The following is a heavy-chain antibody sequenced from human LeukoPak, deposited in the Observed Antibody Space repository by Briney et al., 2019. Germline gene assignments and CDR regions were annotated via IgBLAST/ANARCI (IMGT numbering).Heavy chain of an antibody. CDR1: GGSISSYY. CDR3: ARDCRTRYYYDSSGCLSSDC. V-gene: IGHV4-4*07. D-gene: IGHD3-22*01. J-gene: IGHJ4*02. CDR2: IYTSGST. Sequence: SETLSLTCTVSGGSISSYYWSWTRQPAGKGLEWIGRIYTSGSTNYNPSLKSRVTMSVDTSKNQFSLKLSSVTAADTAVYYCARDCRTRYYYDSSGCLSSDCWGQGTLVTVSS.